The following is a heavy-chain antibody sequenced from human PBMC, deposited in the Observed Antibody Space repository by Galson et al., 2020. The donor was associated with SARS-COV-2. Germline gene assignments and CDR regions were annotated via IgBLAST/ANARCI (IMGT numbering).Heavy chain of an antibody. CDR1: GFTFSSYA. CDR3: AKDLITMIVVGSWDY. J-gene: IGHJ4*02. Sequence: GESLKISCAASGFTFSSYAMSWVRQAPGKGLEWVSAISGSGGSTYYADSVKGRFTISRDNSKNTLYLQMNSLRAEDTAVYYCAKDLITMIVVGSWDYWGQGTLVTISS. V-gene: IGHV3-23*01. D-gene: IGHD3-22*01. CDR2: ISGSGGST.